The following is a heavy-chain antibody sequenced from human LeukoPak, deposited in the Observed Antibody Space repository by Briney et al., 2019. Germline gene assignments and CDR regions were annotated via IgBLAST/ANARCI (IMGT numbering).Heavy chain of an antibody. J-gene: IGHJ3*02. D-gene: IGHD3-3*01. Sequence: PGGSLRLSCAASGFTFSSYWMHWVRHAPGKGLVWVSRIKSDGSSTSYADSVKGRFTISRDNAKNSLYLQMNSLRAEDTAVYYCARDRAKTYFWADKPGQKYDAFDIWGQGTMVTVSS. CDR3: ARDRAKTYFWADKPGQKYDAFDI. V-gene: IGHV3-74*01. CDR1: GFTFSSYW. CDR2: IKSDGSST.